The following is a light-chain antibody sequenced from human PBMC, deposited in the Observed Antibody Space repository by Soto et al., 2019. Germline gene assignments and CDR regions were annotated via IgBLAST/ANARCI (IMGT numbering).Light chain of an antibody. V-gene: IGKV1-9*01. CDR3: QQLFMYPPT. Sequence: IHLTHSPSSLSASFGDIVTITCRASQGIINYLAWYQQKPGKAPKLLIYGASTLQSGVPSRFGGSGSGTDFTLTVSSLQPEDFATYYCQQLFMYPPTFGPGTKVDIK. CDR2: GAS. J-gene: IGKJ3*01. CDR1: QGIINY.